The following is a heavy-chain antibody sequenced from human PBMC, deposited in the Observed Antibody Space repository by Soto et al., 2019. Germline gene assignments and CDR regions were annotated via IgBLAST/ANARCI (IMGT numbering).Heavy chain of an antibody. D-gene: IGHD6-6*01. V-gene: IGHV4-61*02. CDR1: GGSISSGGYY. Sequence: KTSETLSLTCTVSGGSISSGGYYWSWIRQPAGKGLEWIGLIYTSGSTNYNPSLKSRVTMSVDTSQNQFSLKLSSVTAADTAVYYCARWVFQYSSPSDWFDPWGQGTLVTVSS. CDR2: IYTSGST. J-gene: IGHJ5*02. CDR3: ARWVFQYSSPSDWFDP.